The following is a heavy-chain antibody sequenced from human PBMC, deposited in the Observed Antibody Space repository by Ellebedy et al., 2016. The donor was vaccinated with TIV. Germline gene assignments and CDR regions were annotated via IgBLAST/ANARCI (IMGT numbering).Heavy chain of an antibody. CDR2: LSSIGSTT. D-gene: IGHD2-8*01. Sequence: PGGSLRLSCAASGFTFSDYYMSWVRQTPGKGLEWVSYLSSIGSTTYYADSVKGRLTISRDNAKNSLYLQMDSLRAEDTAVYYCARGMYTYQIVYNWFDPWGQGTLVTVSS. CDR3: ARGMYTYQIVYNWFDP. V-gene: IGHV3-11*01. J-gene: IGHJ5*02. CDR1: GFTFSDYY.